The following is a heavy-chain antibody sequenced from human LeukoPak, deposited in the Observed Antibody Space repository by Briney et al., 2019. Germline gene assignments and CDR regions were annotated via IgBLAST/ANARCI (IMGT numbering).Heavy chain of an antibody. Sequence: SETLSLTCAVYGGSFSGYYWSWIRQPPGKGLEWIGEINHSGSTNYNPSLKSRVTISADTSKNQFSLKLSSVTAADTAVYYCARESIAAAGRYAFDIWGQGTMVTVSS. CDR2: INHSGST. CDR1: GGSFSGYY. V-gene: IGHV4-34*01. J-gene: IGHJ3*02. D-gene: IGHD6-13*01. CDR3: ARESIAAAGRYAFDI.